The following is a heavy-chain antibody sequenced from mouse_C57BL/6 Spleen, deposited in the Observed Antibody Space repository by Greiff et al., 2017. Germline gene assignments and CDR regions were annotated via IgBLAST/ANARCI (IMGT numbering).Heavy chain of an antibody. D-gene: IGHD1-1*01. CDR3: AGDGSSLYYFDY. J-gene: IGHJ2*01. Sequence: VQLQQSGPELVRPGPSVKVSCKFSGYAFTNYLIEWVKQRPGQGLEGIGVINPGSGGTNYNAKFKGKAPLTADKSSSTAYMHLSSLTSEDSAVYYCAGDGSSLYYFDYWGQGTTLTVSS. V-gene: IGHV1-54*01. CDR1: GYAFTNYL. CDR2: INPGSGGT.